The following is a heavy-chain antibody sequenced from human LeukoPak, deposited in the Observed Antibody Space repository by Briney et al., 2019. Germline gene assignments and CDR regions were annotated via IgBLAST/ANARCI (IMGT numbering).Heavy chain of an antibody. CDR1: GGSISSYY. V-gene: IGHV4-59*01. CDR2: IYYSGST. Sequence: SETLSLTCTIPGGSISSYYWSWIRQPPGKGLEWIGYIYYSGSTNYNPSLKSRVTISVGTSKNQFSLKLSSVTAADTAVYYCARDLVAGTGSDYWGQGTLVTVSS. J-gene: IGHJ4*02. D-gene: IGHD6-19*01. CDR3: ARDLVAGTGSDY.